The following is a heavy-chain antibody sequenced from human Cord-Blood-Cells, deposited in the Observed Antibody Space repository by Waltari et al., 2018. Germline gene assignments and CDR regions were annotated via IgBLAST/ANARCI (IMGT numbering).Heavy chain of an antibody. V-gene: IGHV1-46*01. CDR2: INPSGGST. CDR3: ARDRITMVRGGANWFDP. Sequence: QVQLVQSGAEVKKPGASVKVSCKASGYTFTSHYMHWVRQAPGQGLGWMGIINPSGGSTSEAQKFPGRVTMTRDTSTSTVYMELSSLRSEDTAVYYCARDRITMVRGGANWFDPWGQGTLVTVSS. CDR1: GYTFTSHY. D-gene: IGHD3-10*01. J-gene: IGHJ5*02.